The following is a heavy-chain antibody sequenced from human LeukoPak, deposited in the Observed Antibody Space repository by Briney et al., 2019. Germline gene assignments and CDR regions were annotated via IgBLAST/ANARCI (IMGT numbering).Heavy chain of an antibody. D-gene: IGHD3-22*01. CDR3: AAVSHYYDSSGYYLDHDAFDI. Sequence: SETLSLTCTVSGGSISSSSYYWGWIRQPPGKGLEWIGSIYYSGRTYYNPSLKRRVTISVDTSKNQFSLKLSSVTAADTAVYYCAAVSHYYDSSGYYLDHDAFDIWGQGTMVTVSS. CDR1: GGSISSSSYY. CDR2: IYYSGRT. V-gene: IGHV4-39*01. J-gene: IGHJ3*02.